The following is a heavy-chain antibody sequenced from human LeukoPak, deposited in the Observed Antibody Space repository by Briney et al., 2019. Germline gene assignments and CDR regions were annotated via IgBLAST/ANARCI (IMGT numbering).Heavy chain of an antibody. D-gene: IGHD4-17*01. V-gene: IGHV4-39*01. CDR2: MSYSGRA. Sequence: PSEALSLTCTVSGGSISSSSYYWGWIRQPPGKGLEGIGTMSYSGRANYNPSLKSRVTISADTSKNQFSLKLSSVTAADTAVYYCARGPTVTTSYFDLWGRGTLVTVSS. CDR1: GGSISSSSYY. J-gene: IGHJ2*01. CDR3: ARGPTVTTSYFDL.